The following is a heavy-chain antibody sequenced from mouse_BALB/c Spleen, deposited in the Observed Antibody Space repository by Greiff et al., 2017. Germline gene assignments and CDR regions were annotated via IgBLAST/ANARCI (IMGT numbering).Heavy chain of an antibody. CDR2: IWAGGST. CDR3: ARTLYGDDGAWFAY. J-gene: IGHJ3*01. CDR1: GFSLTSYG. D-gene: IGHD2-2*01. V-gene: IGHV2-9*02. Sequence: QVQLKESGPGLVAPSQSLSITCTVSGFSLTSYGVHWVRQPPGKGLEWLGVIWAGGSTNYNSALMSRLSISKDNSKSQVFLKMNSLKTDDTAMYYCARTLYGDDGAWFAYWGQGTVVTGSA.